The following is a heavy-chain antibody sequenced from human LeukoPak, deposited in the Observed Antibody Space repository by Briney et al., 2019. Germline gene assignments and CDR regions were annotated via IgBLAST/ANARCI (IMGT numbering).Heavy chain of an antibody. CDR1: GGSISSGGYY. CDR3: ARALTIAAAAYFDY. Sequence: SETPSLTCTVSGGSISSGGYYWSWIRQHPGKGLEWIGYIYYSGSTYYNPSLKSRVTISVDTSKNQFSLKLSSVTAADTAVYYCARALTIAAAAYFDYWGQGTLVTASS. CDR2: IYYSGST. J-gene: IGHJ4*02. V-gene: IGHV4-31*03. D-gene: IGHD6-13*01.